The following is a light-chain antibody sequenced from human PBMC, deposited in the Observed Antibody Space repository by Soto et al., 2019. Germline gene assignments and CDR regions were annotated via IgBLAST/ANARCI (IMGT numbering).Light chain of an antibody. Sequence: QSVLTQPPSVSGAPGQRVTISCTGSSSNIGAGYDVHWYQQLPGTAPKLLIYGNSNRPSGVPDRFSGSKSGTLASLAITGLQAEDEADDYCQSYDSSLSGSGVFGTGTKLTVL. CDR3: QSYDSSLSGSGV. CDR1: SSNIGAGYD. V-gene: IGLV1-40*01. J-gene: IGLJ1*01. CDR2: GNS.